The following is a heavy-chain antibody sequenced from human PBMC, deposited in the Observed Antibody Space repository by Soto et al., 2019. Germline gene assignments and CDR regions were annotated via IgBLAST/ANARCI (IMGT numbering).Heavy chain of an antibody. CDR1: GGSFSGYY. D-gene: IGHD4-4*01. J-gene: IGHJ4*02. V-gene: IGHV4-34*01. CDR3: ARGPRQVTH. Sequence: PSETLSLTCAVYGGSFSGYYWSWIRQPPGKGLEWIGEINHSGSTNYNPSLKSRVTISVDTSKNQFSLKLSSVTAADTAVYYCARGPRQVTHWGQGTMVTVYS. CDR2: INHSGST.